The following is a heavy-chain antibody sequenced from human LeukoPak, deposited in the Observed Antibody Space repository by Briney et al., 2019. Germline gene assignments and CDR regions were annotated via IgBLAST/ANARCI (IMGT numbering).Heavy chain of an antibody. Sequence: GGSLRLSCAASGFKFSDFTMTWVRQGPGKGPEWVSAIGGRGGSTYYADSVGGRFTISRDNSKDMVYLQMNSLKVEDTATYYCGKEGGAWGQGTKVTVSS. CDR1: GFKFSDFT. CDR2: IGGRGGST. CDR3: GKEGGA. D-gene: IGHD3-16*01. V-gene: IGHV3-23*01. J-gene: IGHJ5*02.